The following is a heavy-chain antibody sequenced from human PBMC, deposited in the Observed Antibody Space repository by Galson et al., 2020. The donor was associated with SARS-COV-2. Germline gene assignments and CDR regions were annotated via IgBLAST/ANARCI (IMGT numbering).Heavy chain of an antibody. V-gene: IGHV2-5*02. J-gene: IGHJ4*02. CDR1: GFSLSSSGVG. D-gene: IGHD3-22*01. CDR2: IYSDDAE. Sequence: SGPTLVKPTQTLTLTCTFSGFSLSSSGVGVVWIRQPPGKALEWLALIYSDDAENYSPSLKSRLTITKATSKNKVVLTMTNMDPLDTGTYYGARVLYFGSSGYWGFDYWGQGTRVIVSS. CDR3: ARVLYFGSSGYWGFDY.